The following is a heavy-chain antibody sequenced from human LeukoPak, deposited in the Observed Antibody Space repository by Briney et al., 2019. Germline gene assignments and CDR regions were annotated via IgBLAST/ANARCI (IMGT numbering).Heavy chain of an antibody. J-gene: IGHJ3*02. CDR1: GFSLSSYA. CDR3: ATHLNYYDSSGTPDALDI. V-gene: IGHV3-30-3*01. Sequence: GSLRLSCAASGFSLSSYAVHWVRQAPGKGLEWVSVISSDGNNKYYADSVKGRFTISKDNSKNTLYLQMNSLRAEDTAVYYCATHLNYYDSSGTPDALDIWGQGTMVTVSS. CDR2: ISSDGNNK. D-gene: IGHD3-22*01.